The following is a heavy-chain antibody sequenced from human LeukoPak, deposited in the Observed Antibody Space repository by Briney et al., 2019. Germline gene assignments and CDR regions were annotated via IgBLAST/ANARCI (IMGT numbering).Heavy chain of an antibody. J-gene: IGHJ6*03. D-gene: IGHD3-22*01. CDR3: ARARSDYYDSSGYPYYYYMDV. CDR1: GGTFSSYA. CDR2: IIPIFGTA. V-gene: IGHV1-69*05. Sequence: GASLKVSCKAFGGTFSSYAISWVRQAPGQGLEWMGRIIPIFGTANYAQKFQGRVTITTDESTSTAYMELSSLRSEDTAVYYCARARSDYYDSSGYPYYYYMDVWGKGTTVTVSS.